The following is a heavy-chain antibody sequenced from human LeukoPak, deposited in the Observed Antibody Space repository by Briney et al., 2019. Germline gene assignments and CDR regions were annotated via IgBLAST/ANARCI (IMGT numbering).Heavy chain of an antibody. CDR2: ISTSNYI. CDR1: GFTFSSYG. CDR3: ARSRDDYNNIPFDY. V-gene: IGHV3-21*01. J-gene: IGHJ4*02. Sequence: GGSLRLSCAASGFTFSSYGMSWVRQAPGKGLEWVSSISTSNYIFYADSVRGRFTISRDNARNSLSLQMNSLRAEDTAVYYCARSRDDYNNIPFDYWGQGTLVSVSS. D-gene: IGHD5-24*01.